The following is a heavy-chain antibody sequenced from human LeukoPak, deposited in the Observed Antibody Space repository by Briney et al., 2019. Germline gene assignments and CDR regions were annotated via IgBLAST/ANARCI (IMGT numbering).Heavy chain of an antibody. Sequence: GASVKVSCKASGYTLTAYYIYWVRQARGQGLEWMGRINPNSGGTIYAQKFQGSVTMTRDTSISTVYMELSSLASDDTAVYYCARGADYGGNQRDGYWGQGTLVTVSS. D-gene: IGHD4-23*01. CDR3: ARGADYGGNQRDGY. CDR2: INPNSGGT. J-gene: IGHJ4*02. CDR1: GYTLTAYY. V-gene: IGHV1-2*06.